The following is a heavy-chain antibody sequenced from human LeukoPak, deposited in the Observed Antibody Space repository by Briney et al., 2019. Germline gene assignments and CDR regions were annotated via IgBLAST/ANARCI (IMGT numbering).Heavy chain of an antibody. V-gene: IGHV4-4*03. J-gene: IGHJ5*02. Sequence: PPETLSLTCAVSSGSINSNWWSWVRQPPGKRLEWIGEIYHSGSTNYNPTLKSRVTISVDKSKNQFSLRLTSVTAADTAVYYCARGARTPSGYGSRTAGRANWFDPWGQGTLVTVSS. CDR2: IYHSGST. CDR1: SGSINSNW. CDR3: ARGARTPSGYGSRTAGRANWFDP. D-gene: IGHD5-12*01.